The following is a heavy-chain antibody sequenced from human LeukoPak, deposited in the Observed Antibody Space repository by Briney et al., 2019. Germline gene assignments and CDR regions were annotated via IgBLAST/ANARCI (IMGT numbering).Heavy chain of an antibody. D-gene: IGHD5-18*01. V-gene: IGHV3-48*03. Sequence: PWGSLRLSCAASGFTFSSYEMNWVRQAPGKGLGWVSYISSSGSTIYYADSVKGRFTISRDNAKNSLYLQMNSLRAEDTAVYYCARDTYMVTWFDYWGQGTLVTVSS. CDR1: GFTFSSYE. J-gene: IGHJ4*02. CDR2: ISSSGSTI. CDR3: ARDTYMVTWFDY.